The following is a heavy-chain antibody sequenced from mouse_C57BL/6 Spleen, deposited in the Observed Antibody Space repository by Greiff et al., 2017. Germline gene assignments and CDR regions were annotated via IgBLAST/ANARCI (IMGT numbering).Heavy chain of an antibody. V-gene: IGHV1-59*01. J-gene: IGHJ2*01. Sequence: QVQLQQPGAELVKPGTSVKLSCKASGYTFTSYWMHWVKQRTGQGLEWIGVIDPSDSYTNYNQKFKGKATLTVDTSSSTAYMQLSSLTSEDSAVYCCARNSWYSDFEDWGQGTTLTVSS. CDR2: IDPSDSYT. D-gene: IGHD1-1*02. CDR1: GYTFTSYW. CDR3: ARNSWYSDFED.